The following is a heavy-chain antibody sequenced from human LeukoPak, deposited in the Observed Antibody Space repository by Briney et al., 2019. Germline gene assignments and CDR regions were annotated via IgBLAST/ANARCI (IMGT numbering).Heavy chain of an antibody. CDR3: ARGSLYAFDI. CDR2: SSSSGSSI. CDR1: GFTFSDYH. V-gene: IGHV3-11*01. J-gene: IGHJ3*02. Sequence: GGSLRLSCAASGFTFSDYHMSWIRQAPGRGLEWVSYSSSSGSSIYYADSVRGRFTISRDNAKNSLHPQMNSLRAEDTAVYYCARGSLYAFDIWGQGTTVTVSS.